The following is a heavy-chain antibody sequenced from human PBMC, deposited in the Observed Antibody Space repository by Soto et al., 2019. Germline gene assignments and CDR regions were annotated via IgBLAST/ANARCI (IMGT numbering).Heavy chain of an antibody. CDR2: ISYDGSNK. Sequence: GGSLRLSCAASGFTFSSYAMHWVRQAPGKGLEWVAVISYDGSNKYYADSVKGRFTISRDNSKNTLYLQMNSLRAEDTAVYYCARDPRDPYYDILTGYLDYWGQGTLVTVSS. J-gene: IGHJ4*02. CDR1: GFTFSSYA. D-gene: IGHD3-9*01. CDR3: ARDPRDPYYDILTGYLDY. V-gene: IGHV3-30-3*01.